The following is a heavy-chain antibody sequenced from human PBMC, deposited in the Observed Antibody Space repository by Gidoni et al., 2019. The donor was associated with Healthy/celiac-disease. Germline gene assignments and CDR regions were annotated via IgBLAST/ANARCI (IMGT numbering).Heavy chain of an antibody. D-gene: IGHD3-22*01. CDR2: IDWDDDK. J-gene: IGHJ3*02. CDR1: GFSLSTSGMC. CDR3: ARIEDSSGSGAFDI. V-gene: IGHV2-70*15. Sequence: QVTLRESGPALVKPTQTLTLTCTFSGFSLSTSGMCVSWIRQPPGKALEWLARIDWDDDKYYSTSLKTRLTISKDTSKNQVVLTMTNMDPVDTATYYCARIEDSSGSGAFDIWGQGTMVTVSS.